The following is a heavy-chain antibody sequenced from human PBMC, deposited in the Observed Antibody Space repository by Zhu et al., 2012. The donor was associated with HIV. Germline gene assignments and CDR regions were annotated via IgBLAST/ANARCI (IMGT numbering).Heavy chain of an antibody. CDR3: ARANLVRGRYYFDY. Sequence: EVQLVESGGSVVRPGGPSRLSCVGSGFTFEDYGMSWVRQVPGKGLEWVSGINWNGGNPVYADSVMGRFTISRDNAENSLYLQMHGLRAEDTALYYCARANLVRGRYYFDYWGQGILVTVSS. V-gene: IGHV3-20*04. CDR2: INWNGGNP. J-gene: IGHJ4*02. D-gene: IGHD3-10*01. CDR1: GFTFEDYG.